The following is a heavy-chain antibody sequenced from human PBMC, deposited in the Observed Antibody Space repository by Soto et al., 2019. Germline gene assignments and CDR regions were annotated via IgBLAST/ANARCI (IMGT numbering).Heavy chain of an antibody. CDR3: ARQVEGAGSYSYDS. J-gene: IGHJ3*01. CDR2: VYDSGT. V-gene: IGHV4-59*13. D-gene: IGHD3-22*01. CDR1: GGSISGYY. Sequence: QLQLQESGPGLVKPSETLSLICTVSGGSISGYYWYWIRKPPRKGLGWIGFVYDSGTSYNASLTIPLTISMATSKTQFSLRLVSVTAADMALYYCARQVEGAGSYSYDSWGQGIMVTVSS.